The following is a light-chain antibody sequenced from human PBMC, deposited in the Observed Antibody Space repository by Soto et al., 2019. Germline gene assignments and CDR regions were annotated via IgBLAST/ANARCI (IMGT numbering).Light chain of an antibody. CDR2: GAS. CDR3: QQLDSYPRT. Sequence: IQLTQSPSSLSASVGDRVTTTCRASQGISSYLAWYQQKPGKAPKLLIFGASTLQRGVPSRFSGSGSGTDFTLTIGSLQPEDFATYYCQQLDSYPRTFGPGTKVDIK. CDR1: QGISSY. V-gene: IGKV1-9*01. J-gene: IGKJ3*01.